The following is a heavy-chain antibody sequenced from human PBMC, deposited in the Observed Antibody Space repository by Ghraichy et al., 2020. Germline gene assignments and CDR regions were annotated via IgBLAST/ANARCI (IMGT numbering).Heavy chain of an antibody. D-gene: IGHD3-10*01. CDR1: GFTFNAYA. Sequence: GGSLRLSCVASGFTFNAYAMTWVRQAPGKGLEWVSSINSRGDSTYYADSVKGRFTISRDNSKKMVSLQLNALRSEDTAIYYCAGADTNKWYGGFEYWGQGTLVTVSS. CDR2: INSRGDST. V-gene: IGHV3-23*01. J-gene: IGHJ4*02. CDR3: AGADTNKWYGGFEY.